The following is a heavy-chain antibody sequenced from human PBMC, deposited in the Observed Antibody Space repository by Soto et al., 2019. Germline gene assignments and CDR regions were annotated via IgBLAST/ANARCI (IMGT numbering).Heavy chain of an antibody. V-gene: IGHV1-3*01. D-gene: IGHD3-3*01. Sequence: QVQLVQSGAEVKKPGASVKVSCKASGYTFTSYAMHWVRQAPGQRLEWMGWINAGNGNTKYSQKFQGRVTITRDTSESTAYMELSSLRSEDTAVYYCARADYDFWSGYMGNYWGQGTLVTVSS. CDR1: GYTFTSYA. CDR2: INAGNGNT. CDR3: ARADYDFWSGYMGNY. J-gene: IGHJ4*02.